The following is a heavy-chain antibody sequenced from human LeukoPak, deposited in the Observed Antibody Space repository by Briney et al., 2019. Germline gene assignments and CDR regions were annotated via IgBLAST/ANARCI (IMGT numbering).Heavy chain of an antibody. CDR2: IYYGGST. D-gene: IGHD1-26*01. CDR1: GGSISSSY. V-gene: IGHV4-59*01. CDR3: ARGSGSYSIYYYYGMDV. J-gene: IGHJ6*02. Sequence: PSETLSLTCTVSGGSISSSYWSWIRQPPGKGLEWIGYIYYGGSTNYNPSLKSRVTISVDTSKNQFSLNLSSVTAADTAVYYCARGSGSYSIYYYYGMDVWGLGTTVTVSS.